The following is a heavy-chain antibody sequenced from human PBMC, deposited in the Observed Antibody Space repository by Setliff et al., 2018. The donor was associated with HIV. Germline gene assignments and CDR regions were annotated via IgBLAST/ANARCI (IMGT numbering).Heavy chain of an antibody. J-gene: IGHJ4*03. CDR1: GVTFRSTW. D-gene: IGHD6-19*01. CDR3: AKRSGAVAGRSFEY. Sequence: GGSLRLSCAASGVTFRSTWMTWVRQAPGKGLEWVATIKEDGNDRNYVDSVKGRFTISRDNSKNTLYLQMNSLRAEDTAVYYCAKRSGAVAGRSFEYWGQGTVVTVSS. V-gene: IGHV3-7*03. CDR2: IKEDGNDR.